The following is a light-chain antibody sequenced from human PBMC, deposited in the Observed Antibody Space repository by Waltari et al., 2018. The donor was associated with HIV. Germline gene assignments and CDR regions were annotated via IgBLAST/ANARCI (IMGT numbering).Light chain of an antibody. J-gene: IGLJ3*02. CDR2: DTD. Sequence: QAVVTQEPSLTVSPGGAVTLTCASSTGTVTRANYPYWLQQKPGQAPRPLIFDTDNKYSWTPARFSGSLLGGKAALILSGAQPEDEAAYYCLLSYSGSWVFGGGTELTVL. CDR3: LLSYSGSWV. CDR1: TGTVTRANY. V-gene: IGLV7-46*01.